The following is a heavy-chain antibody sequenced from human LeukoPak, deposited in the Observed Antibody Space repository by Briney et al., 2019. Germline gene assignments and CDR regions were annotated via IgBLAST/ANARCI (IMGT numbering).Heavy chain of an antibody. V-gene: IGHV3-23*01. J-gene: IGHJ3*02. CDR3: AKAKTMTHGAFDI. Sequence: GGSLRLSCAASGFTFSSYAMSCVHQAPGMGLEWVSAISGSGGNTYYADSVKGRFTISRDNSKNTLYLQMNSLRAEDTAVYYCAKAKTMTHGAFDIWGQGTMVTVSS. CDR1: GFTFSSYA. CDR2: ISGSGGNT. D-gene: IGHD3-22*01.